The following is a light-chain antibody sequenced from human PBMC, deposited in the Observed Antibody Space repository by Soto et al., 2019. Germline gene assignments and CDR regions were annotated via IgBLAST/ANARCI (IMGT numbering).Light chain of an antibody. J-gene: IGLJ3*02. V-gene: IGLV1-40*01. CDR2: DNN. Sequence: QSVLTQPPSVSGAPGQRVTISCTGSSSNIGAGYDVHWYQQLPGTAPRLLIYDNNSRPSGVPDRFSGSKSGTSATLAITGLQAEDEADYYCQSYDSSLPGVFGGGTKLTVL. CDR1: SSNIGAGYD. CDR3: QSYDSSLPGV.